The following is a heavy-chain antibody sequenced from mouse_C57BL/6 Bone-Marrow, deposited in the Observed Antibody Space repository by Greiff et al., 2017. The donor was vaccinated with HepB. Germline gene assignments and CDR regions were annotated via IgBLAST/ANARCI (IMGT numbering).Heavy chain of an antibody. J-gene: IGHJ2*01. CDR1: GYTFTSYT. CDR3: ARSFYYYGSSPFDY. D-gene: IGHD1-1*01. Sequence: VQGVESGAELARPGASVKMSCKASGYTFTSYTMHWVKQRPGQGLEWIGYINPSSGYTKYNQKFKDKATLTADKSSSTAYMQLSSLTSEDSAVYYCARSFYYYGSSPFDYWGQGTTLTVSS. V-gene: IGHV1-4*01. CDR2: INPSSGYT.